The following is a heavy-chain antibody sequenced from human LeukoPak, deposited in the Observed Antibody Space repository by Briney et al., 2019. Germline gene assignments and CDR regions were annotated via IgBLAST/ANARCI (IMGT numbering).Heavy chain of an antibody. V-gene: IGHV3-30*18. CDR2: ISYDGSNK. Sequence: GGSLRLSCAASGLTFSSYAKHWVRQAPGKGLERVAVISYDGSNKDYADSVRGRFTISRDNSRNTLSLQMNSLRPEDTAVYYCAKDLLYYGPGTYYNAAEYFQFWGQGTQVTVSS. D-gene: IGHD3-10*01. J-gene: IGHJ1*01. CDR1: GLTFSSYA. CDR3: AKDLLYYGPGTYYNAAEYFQF.